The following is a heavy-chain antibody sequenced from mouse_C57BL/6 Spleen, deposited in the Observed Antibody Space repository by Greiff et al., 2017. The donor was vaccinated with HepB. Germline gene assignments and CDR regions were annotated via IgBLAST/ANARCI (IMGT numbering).Heavy chain of an antibody. CDR2: ISDGGSYT. CDR1: GFTFSSYA. D-gene: IGHD3-3*01. Sequence: EVKLVESGGGLVKPGGSLKLSCAASGFTFSSYAMSWVRQTPEKRLEWVATISDGGSYTYYPDNVKGRFTISRDNAKNNLYLQMSHLKSEDTAMYYCARGGGPGWFAYWGQGTLVTVSA. J-gene: IGHJ3*01. V-gene: IGHV5-4*03. CDR3: ARGGGPGWFAY.